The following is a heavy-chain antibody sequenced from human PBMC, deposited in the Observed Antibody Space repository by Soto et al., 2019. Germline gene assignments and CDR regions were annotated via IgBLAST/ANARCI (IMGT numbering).Heavy chain of an antibody. V-gene: IGHV3-30-3*01. CDR3: ARKIVVVKAAISYYYGMDV. J-gene: IGHJ6*02. D-gene: IGHD2-2*01. CDR2: ISYDGSNK. CDR1: GFTFSSYA. Sequence: PGGSLRLSCAASGFTFSSYAMHWVRQAPGKGLEWVAVISYDGSNKYYADSVKGRFTISRDNSKNTLYLQMNSLRAEDTAVYYCARKIVVVKAAISYYYGMDVWGQGTTVTVSS.